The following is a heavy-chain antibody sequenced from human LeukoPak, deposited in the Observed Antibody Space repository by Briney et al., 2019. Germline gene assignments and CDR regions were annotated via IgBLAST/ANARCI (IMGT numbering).Heavy chain of an antibody. CDR1: GFTFSSYG. CDR2: IKQDGSEK. CDR3: ARDRVWTVLY. D-gene: IGHD6-13*01. Sequence: PGGSLRLSCATSGFTFSSYGMHWVRKAPGKGLEWVANIKQDGSEKYYADSVKGRFTISRDNAKNSLYLQMNSLRADDTAVYYCARDRVWTVLYWGQGTLVTVSS. V-gene: IGHV3-7*01. J-gene: IGHJ4*02.